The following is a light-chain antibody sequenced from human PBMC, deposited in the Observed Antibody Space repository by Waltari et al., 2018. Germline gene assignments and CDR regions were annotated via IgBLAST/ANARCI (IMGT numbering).Light chain of an antibody. Sequence: QSVLTQPPYASGTTAPRVTISCSGNSSTIGSISVNWYQQLPGTDPKLLIYSQNHRPSVVSDRFSGSKSGTSASLAISGLQSEDEADYYCAACDDSLNGLVFGGGTKLTVL. CDR3: AACDDSLNGLV. J-gene: IGLJ2*01. CDR1: SSTIGSIS. V-gene: IGLV1-44*01. CDR2: SQN.